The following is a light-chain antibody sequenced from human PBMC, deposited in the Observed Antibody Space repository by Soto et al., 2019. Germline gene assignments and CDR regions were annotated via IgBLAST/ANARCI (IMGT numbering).Light chain of an antibody. CDR1: SSNIGSNY. J-gene: IGLJ7*01. CDR2: RNN. V-gene: IGLV1-47*01. Sequence: QSVLTQPPSASGTPGQRVTISCSGSSSNIGSNYVYWYQQLPGTAPKLLIYRNNQRPSGVPARFSGSKSGTSASLAISGLRSEDGADYYCAAWDDSLSGPVFGGGTQLTVL. CDR3: AAWDDSLSGPV.